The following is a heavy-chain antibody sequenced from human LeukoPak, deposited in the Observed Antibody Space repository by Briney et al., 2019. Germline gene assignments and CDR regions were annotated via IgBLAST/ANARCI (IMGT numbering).Heavy chain of an antibody. CDR2: INHSGST. V-gene: IGHV4-34*01. CDR1: GGSFSGYY. D-gene: IGHD3-10*01. CDR3: ARAGSYYGSGSYIRRYYGMDV. J-gene: IGHJ6*02. Sequence: SETLSLTCAVSGGSFSGYYWSWIRQPPGKGLEWIGEINHSGSTNYNPSLKSRVTISVDTSKNQFSLKLSSVTAADTAVYYCARAGSYYGSGSYIRRYYGMDVWGQGTTVTVSS.